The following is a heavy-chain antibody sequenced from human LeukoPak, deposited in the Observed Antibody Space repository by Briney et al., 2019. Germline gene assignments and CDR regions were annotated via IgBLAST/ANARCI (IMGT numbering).Heavy chain of an antibody. D-gene: IGHD6-19*01. CDR2: ISYDGSDK. Sequence: GGSLRLSCAASGFTFSNYAMHWVRQAPGKGLEWVAVISYDGSDKYYADSVKGRFTISRDNSKNTLYLLMNSLRPEDTAVYYCARDWGRRYSSGWYGDFDYWGQGTLVTVSS. CDR1: GFTFSNYA. CDR3: ARDWGRRYSSGWYGDFDY. J-gene: IGHJ4*02. V-gene: IGHV3-30-3*01.